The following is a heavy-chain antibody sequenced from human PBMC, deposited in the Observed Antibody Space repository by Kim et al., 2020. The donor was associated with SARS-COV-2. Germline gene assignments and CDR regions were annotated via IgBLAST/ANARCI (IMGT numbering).Heavy chain of an antibody. J-gene: IGHJ3*02. CDR1: GFTFSSYG. CDR3: AVFDYYGSGSYYAGGDAFDI. D-gene: IGHD3-10*01. Sequence: GGSLRLSCAASGFTFSSYGMHWVRQAPGKGLEWVAVISYDGSNKYYADSVKGQFTISRDNSKNTLYLQMNSLRAEDTAVYYCAVFDYYGSGSYYAGGDAFDIWGQGTMVTVSS. V-gene: IGHV3-30*03. CDR2: ISYDGSNK.